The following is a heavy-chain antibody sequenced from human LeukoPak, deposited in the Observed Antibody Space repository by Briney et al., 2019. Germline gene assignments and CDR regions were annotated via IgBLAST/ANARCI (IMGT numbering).Heavy chain of an antibody. CDR2: INHSGST. CDR3: ARLVENGDYVGH. D-gene: IGHD4-17*01. Sequence: SETLSLTCAVYGGSFSGYYWSWIRQPPGKGLEWIGEINHSGSTNYNPSLKSRVTISVDTSKNQFSLKLSSVTAADTAVYYCARLVENGDYVGHWGQGTLVTVSS. J-gene: IGHJ4*02. CDR1: GGSFSGYY. V-gene: IGHV4-34*01.